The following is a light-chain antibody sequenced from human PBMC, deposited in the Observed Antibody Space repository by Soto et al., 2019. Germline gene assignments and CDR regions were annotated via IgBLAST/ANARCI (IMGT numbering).Light chain of an antibody. V-gene: IGLV2-23*02. CDR1: SSDVGTYNL. Sequence: QSVLTQPASVSGSPGQSITISCIGTSSDVGTYNLVSWYQHHPGKAPKLLIYEVSQRPSGISNRFSGSKSGNTASLTISGLQAEDEADYYCCSYAGSSLVVFGGGTKLTVL. J-gene: IGLJ2*01. CDR2: EVS. CDR3: CSYAGSSLVV.